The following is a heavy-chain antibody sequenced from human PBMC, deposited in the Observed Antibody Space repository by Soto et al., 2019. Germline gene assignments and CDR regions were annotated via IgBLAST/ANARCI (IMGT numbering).Heavy chain of an antibody. CDR1: GASITSYY. CDR3: ARWGGTVAARGYFDY. V-gene: IGHV4-59*01. D-gene: IGHD6-19*01. Sequence: SETLSLTCTVSGASITSYYWSWIRQPPGKGLEWIGYIYYSGSTNYNPSLKSRVTISVDTSKNQFSLKLSSVTAADTAVYYFARWGGTVAARGYFDYWGQGTLVTVSS. J-gene: IGHJ4*02. CDR2: IYYSGST.